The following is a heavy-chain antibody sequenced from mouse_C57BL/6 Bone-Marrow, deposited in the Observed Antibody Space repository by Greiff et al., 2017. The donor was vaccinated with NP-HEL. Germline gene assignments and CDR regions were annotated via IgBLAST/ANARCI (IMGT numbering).Heavy chain of an antibody. Sequence: QVQLKQPGAELVKPGASVKLSCKASGYTFTSYWMHWVKQRPGQGLEWIGMIHPNSGSTNYNEKFKSKATLTVDKSSSTAYMQLSSLTSEDSAVYYCARLGDDHWYFDVWGTGTTVTVSS. CDR3: ARLGDDHWYFDV. CDR2: IHPNSGST. CDR1: GYTFTSYW. D-gene: IGHD4-1*01. J-gene: IGHJ1*03. V-gene: IGHV1-64*01.